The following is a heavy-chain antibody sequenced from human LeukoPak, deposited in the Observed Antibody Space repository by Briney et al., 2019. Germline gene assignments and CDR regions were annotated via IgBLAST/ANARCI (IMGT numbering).Heavy chain of an antibody. V-gene: IGHV3-21*01. CDR1: GFTFSAYS. D-gene: IGHD5-18*01. J-gene: IGHJ5*02. CDR3: ARDGLIGYSYGYQSNWFDP. CDR2: ISSSSSYL. Sequence: NPGGSLRLSCVASGFTFSAYSMNWVRQAPGKGLEWVSSISSSSSYLYYADPVKGRFTISRDNAKNSLYLQMNSLRAEDTAVYYCARDGLIGYSYGYQSNWFDPWGQGTLVTVSS.